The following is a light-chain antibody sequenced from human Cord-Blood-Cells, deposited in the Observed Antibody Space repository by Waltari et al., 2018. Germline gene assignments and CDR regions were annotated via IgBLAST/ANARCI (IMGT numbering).Light chain of an antibody. CDR3: QQYYSTQLT. CDR1: QSVLYSSNNKNY. Sequence: DIVMTQSPDALAVSLAERVTINCKSSQSVLYSSNNKNYLAWYQQKPGQPPRLLIYWASTRESGVPDRFSGSGSGTDFTLTISSLQAEDVTVYYCQQYYSTQLTFGGGTKVEIK. J-gene: IGKJ4*01. V-gene: IGKV4-1*01. CDR2: WAS.